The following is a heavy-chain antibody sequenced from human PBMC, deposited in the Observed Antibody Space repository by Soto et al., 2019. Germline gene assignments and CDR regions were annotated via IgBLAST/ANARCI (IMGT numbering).Heavy chain of an antibody. CDR3: ARGIAVAGTGVWFDP. V-gene: IGHV1-2*04. D-gene: IGHD6-19*01. J-gene: IGHJ5*02. CDR1: GYTFTGYY. Sequence: ASVKVSCKASGYTFTGYYMHWVRQAPGQGLEWMGGINPNSGGTNYAQKFQGWVTMTRDTSISTAYMELSRLRSDDTAVYYCARGIAVAGTGVWFDPWGQGTLVTVSS. CDR2: INPNSGGT.